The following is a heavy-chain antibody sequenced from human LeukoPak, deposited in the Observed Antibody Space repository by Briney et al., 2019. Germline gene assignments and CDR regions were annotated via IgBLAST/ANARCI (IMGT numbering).Heavy chain of an antibody. CDR3: ARSKIGSAEIDY. CDR1: GYTFTGYY. CDR2: INPNSGGT. Sequence: ASVKVSCKASGYTFTGYYMHWVRQAPGQGLEWMGWINPNSGGTNYAQKFQGRVTMTGDTSISTAYMELSRLRSDDTAVYYCARSKIGSAEIDYWGQGTLVTVSS. J-gene: IGHJ4*02. V-gene: IGHV1-2*02. D-gene: IGHD3-10*01.